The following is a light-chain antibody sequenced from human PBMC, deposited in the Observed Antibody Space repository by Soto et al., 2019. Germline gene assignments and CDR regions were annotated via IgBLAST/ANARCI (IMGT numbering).Light chain of an antibody. CDR3: QQYDSFSLT. V-gene: IGKV1-5*03. J-gene: IGKJ4*01. CDR2: KAS. CDR1: QSISSW. Sequence: DIQMTQSPSTLSASVGDRVTITCRASQSISSWLAWYQQKPGKASKRLIYKASSLESGVPSRFSGSGSGTEFTLTISSLQPDDFATYYCQQYDSFSLTFGGGTKVEIK.